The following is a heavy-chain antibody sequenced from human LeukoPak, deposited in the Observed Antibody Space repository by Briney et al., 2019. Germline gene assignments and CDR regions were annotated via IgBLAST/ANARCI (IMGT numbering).Heavy chain of an antibody. D-gene: IGHD2-8*01. J-gene: IGHJ3*02. CDR3: ARDVEGCTFDI. V-gene: IGHV3-7*05. Sequence: PGGSLRISCAASGFTFSRFWMNWVRQAPGRGLEWVANIDQSGGRNNYVDSVKGRFTISRDNAKNSLFLEMSSLRADDTAVYFCARDVEGCTFDIWGQGTTVTVSS. CDR1: GFTFSRFW. CDR2: IDQSGGRN.